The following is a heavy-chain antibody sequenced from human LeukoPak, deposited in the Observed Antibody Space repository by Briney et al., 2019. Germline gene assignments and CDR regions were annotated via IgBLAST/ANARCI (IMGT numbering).Heavy chain of an antibody. J-gene: IGHJ3*02. CDR3: ARRGYCSSTSCYAFDI. D-gene: IGHD2-2*01. Sequence: GESLKISCKGSGYSFTSYWIGWVRQMPGKGLEWMGIIYPGDSDTRYSPSFQGQVTISADKSISTAYLQWSSLKASDTAMYYCARRGYCSSTSCYAFDIWGQGTIVTVSS. CDR2: IYPGDSDT. V-gene: IGHV5-51*01. CDR1: GYSFTSYW.